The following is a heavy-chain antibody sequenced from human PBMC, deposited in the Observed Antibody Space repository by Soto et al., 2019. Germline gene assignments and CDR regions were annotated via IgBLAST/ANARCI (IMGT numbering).Heavy chain of an antibody. CDR3: ARDNNWSYDY. Sequence: GSLRLAGAASGFTFSSHWMHWVRQAPGKGLVWVSHIGPDGSSTRDADSVQGRFTISRDNARNTLYLEMNSLRDEDTAVYYCARDNNWSYDYWGQGILVTVSS. J-gene: IGHJ4*02. CDR2: IGPDGSST. CDR1: GFTFSSHW. V-gene: IGHV3-74*01.